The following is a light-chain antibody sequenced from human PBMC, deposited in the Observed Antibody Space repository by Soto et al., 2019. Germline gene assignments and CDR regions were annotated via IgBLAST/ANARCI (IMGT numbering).Light chain of an antibody. CDR2: LAS. J-gene: IGKJ1*01. V-gene: IGKV2-28*01. Sequence: DIVLTQSPLSLPVTPGEPASISCRSSQSLLQSNGNNHVDWYLQRPGQSPQLLLYLASSRASGVPSRFSGSGSGTDFTLTISCLQSEDFATYYCQQYYSYPRTFGQGTKVEIK. CDR3: QQYYSYPRT. CDR1: QSLLQSNGNNH.